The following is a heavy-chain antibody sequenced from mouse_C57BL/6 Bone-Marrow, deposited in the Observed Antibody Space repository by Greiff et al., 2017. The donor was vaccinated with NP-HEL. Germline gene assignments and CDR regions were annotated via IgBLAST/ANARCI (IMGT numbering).Heavy chain of an antibody. D-gene: IGHD2-1*01. V-gene: IGHV1-59*01. J-gene: IGHJ3*01. Sequence: QVQLQQPGAELVRPGTSVKLSCKASGYTFTSYWMHWVKQRPGQGLEWIGVIDPSDSYTNYNQKFKGKATLTVDTSSSTAYMQLSSLTSEDAAVYYCARREYYGNYVAWFADWGQGTLVTVSA. CDR2: IDPSDSYT. CDR3: ARREYYGNYVAWFAD. CDR1: GYTFTSYW.